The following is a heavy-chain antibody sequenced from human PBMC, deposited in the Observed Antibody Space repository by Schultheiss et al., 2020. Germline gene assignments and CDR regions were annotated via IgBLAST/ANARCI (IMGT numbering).Heavy chain of an antibody. CDR1: GFTFSDYY. D-gene: IGHD1-26*01. V-gene: IGHV3-11*06. CDR3: ARVQYSGSYYRLSLREYGMDV. J-gene: IGHJ6*02. Sequence: SLKISCAASGFTFSDYYMSWIRQAPGKGLEWVSYISSSSSYTNYADSVKGRFTISRDNAKNSLYLQMNSLRAEDTAVYYCARVQYSGSYYRLSLREYGMDVWGQGTTVTVSS. CDR2: ISSSSSYT.